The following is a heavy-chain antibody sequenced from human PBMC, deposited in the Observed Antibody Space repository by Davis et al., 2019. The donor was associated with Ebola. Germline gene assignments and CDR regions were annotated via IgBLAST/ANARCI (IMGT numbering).Heavy chain of an antibody. V-gene: IGHV5-51*01. J-gene: IGHJ6*02. CDR3: ARQAVAGTYYYYGMDV. D-gene: IGHD6-19*01. Sequence: GESLKISCKGSGYSFSSYWISWVRQMPGKGLEWMGIIYPGDSDTRYSPSFQGQVTISADKSISTAYLQWSSLKASDTAMYYCARQAVAGTYYYYGMDVWGQGTTVTVSS. CDR1: GYSFSSYW. CDR2: IYPGDSDT.